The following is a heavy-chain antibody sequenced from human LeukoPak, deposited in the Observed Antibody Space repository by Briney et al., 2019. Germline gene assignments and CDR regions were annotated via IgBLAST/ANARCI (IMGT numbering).Heavy chain of an antibody. V-gene: IGHV1-69*01. CDR2: IIPIFGTA. CDR1: GGTFSSYA. D-gene: IGHD5-12*01. CDR3: ARGHRGYSGYDDY. Sequence: GSSVKVSCKASGGTFSSYAISWVQQAPGQGLEWMGGIIPIFGTANYAQKFQGRVTITADESTSTAYMELSSLRSEDTAVYYCARGHRGYSGYDDYWGQGTLVTVSS. J-gene: IGHJ4*02.